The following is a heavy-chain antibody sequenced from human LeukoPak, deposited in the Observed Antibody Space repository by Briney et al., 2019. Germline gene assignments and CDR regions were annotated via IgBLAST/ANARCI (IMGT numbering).Heavy chain of an antibody. D-gene: IGHD1-26*01. CDR1: GGSISSSSYY. Sequence: SETLSLTCTVSGGSISSSSYYWGWIRQPPGKGLEWIGSIYYSGSTYYNPSLKSRDTISVDTSKNQFSLKLSSVTAADTAVYYCASEEVNWEYYFDYWGQGTLVTVSS. CDR2: IYYSGST. V-gene: IGHV4-39*01. CDR3: ASEEVNWEYYFDY. J-gene: IGHJ4*02.